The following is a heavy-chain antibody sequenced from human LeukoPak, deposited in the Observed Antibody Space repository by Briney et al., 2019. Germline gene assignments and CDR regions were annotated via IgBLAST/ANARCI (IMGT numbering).Heavy chain of an antibody. D-gene: IGHD5-18*01. CDR3: ARGVLGYSYGFDY. Sequence: GGSLRLSCAASGFTVSSNYMSWVRQAPGKGLEWVSVIFSGGTTYYADSVKGRFTISRHNSENTLYLQMNSLRGEDTAVYYCARGVLGYSYGFDYWGQETLVTVSS. J-gene: IGHJ4*02. V-gene: IGHV3-53*04. CDR2: IFSGGTT. CDR1: GFTVSSNY.